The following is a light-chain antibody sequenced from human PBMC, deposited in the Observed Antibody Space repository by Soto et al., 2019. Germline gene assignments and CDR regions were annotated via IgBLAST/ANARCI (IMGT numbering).Light chain of an antibody. CDR1: SSTIGAGYD. Sequence: QSVLTQPPSVSGAPGQRVTISCTGSSSTIGAGYDVHWYQHLPGTAPKLVISGNYNRPSGVPDRFSGSKSGTSASLAITGLQAEDEADYYCQSYDSSLSGSVVFGGGTKLTVL. V-gene: IGLV1-40*01. CDR3: QSYDSSLSGSVV. J-gene: IGLJ2*01. CDR2: GNY.